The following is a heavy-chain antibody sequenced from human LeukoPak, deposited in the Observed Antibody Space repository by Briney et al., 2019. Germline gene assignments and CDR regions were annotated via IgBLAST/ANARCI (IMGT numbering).Heavy chain of an antibody. CDR3: ARSTTVTTLFD. Sequence: SETLSLTCTVSGGSISSYYWSWIRQPPGKGLEWIGYIHYSGSTNYNPSLKSRVTISGDTSKNQFSLKLNSVTAADTAVYYCARSTTVTTLFDWGQGALVTVSS. D-gene: IGHD4-17*01. CDR2: IHYSGST. CDR1: GGSISSYY. J-gene: IGHJ4*02. V-gene: IGHV4-59*08.